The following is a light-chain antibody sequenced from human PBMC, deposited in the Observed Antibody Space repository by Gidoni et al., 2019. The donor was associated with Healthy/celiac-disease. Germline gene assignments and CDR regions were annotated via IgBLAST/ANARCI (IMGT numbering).Light chain of an antibody. CDR1: QSISSY. CDR3: QQSYSTPLT. CDR2: AAS. V-gene: IGKV1-39*01. J-gene: IGKJ4*02. Sequence: DIQMTQSPSSLSASVGDRVTITCRASQSISSYLNWYQQKPGKAPKLLIYAASSVQSGVPSRFSGSGSGTDFTLTISSLQPEDFATYYCQQSYSTPLTFGGGTKVGIK.